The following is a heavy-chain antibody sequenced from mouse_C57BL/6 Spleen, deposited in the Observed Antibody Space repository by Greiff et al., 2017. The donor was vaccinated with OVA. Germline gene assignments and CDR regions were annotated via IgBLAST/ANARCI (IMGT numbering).Heavy chain of an antibody. D-gene: IGHD2-4*01. J-gene: IGHJ3*01. CDR3: ARRDDYDGFAY. Sequence: EVQLQQSGPELVKPGASVKIPCKASGYTFTDYNMDWVKQSHGKSLEWIGDINPNNGGTIYNQKFKGKATLTVDKSSSTAYMELRSLTSEDTADYYCARRDDYDGFAYWGQGTLVTVSA. V-gene: IGHV1-18*01. CDR2: INPNNGGT. CDR1: GYTFTDYN.